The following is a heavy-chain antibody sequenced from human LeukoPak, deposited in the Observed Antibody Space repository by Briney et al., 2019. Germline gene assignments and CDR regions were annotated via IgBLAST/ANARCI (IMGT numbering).Heavy chain of an antibody. CDR3: ARSTSSGYYLSY. Sequence: PSETLSLTCAVYGGSFSGYYWSWIRQPPGKGLEWIGEINHSGSTNYNPSLKSRVTISVDTSKNQFSLKLSSVTAADTAVYYCARSTSSGYYLSYWGQGTLVTVSS. D-gene: IGHD3-22*01. CDR2: INHSGST. V-gene: IGHV4-34*01. J-gene: IGHJ4*02. CDR1: GGSFSGYY.